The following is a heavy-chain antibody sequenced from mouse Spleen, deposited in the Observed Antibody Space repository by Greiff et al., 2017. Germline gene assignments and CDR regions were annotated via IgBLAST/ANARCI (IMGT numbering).Heavy chain of an antibody. J-gene: IGHJ2*01. CDR1: GFTFSDYY. Sequence: DVQLQESEGGLVQPGSSMKLSCTASGFTFSDYYMAWVRQVPEKGLEWVAIINYDGSSTYYLDSLKSRFIISRDNAKNILYLQMSSLKSEDTATYYCARDGLTGTEFDYWGQGTTLTVSS. CDR2: INYDGSST. D-gene: IGHD4-1*01. CDR3: ARDGLTGTEFDY. V-gene: IGHV5-16*01.